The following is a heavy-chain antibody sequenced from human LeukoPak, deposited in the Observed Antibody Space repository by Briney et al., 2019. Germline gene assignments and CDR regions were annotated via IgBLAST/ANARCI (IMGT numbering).Heavy chain of an antibody. CDR1: GGSISSGDYY. CDR2: IYYSGST. Sequence: SETLSLTCTVSGGSISSGDYYWSWIRQPPGKGLEWIGYIYYSGSTYYNPSLKSRVTISVDTSKNQFSLKLSSVTAADTAVYYCARGWYDILTGYHYYYMDVWGKGTTVTVSS. CDR3: ARGWYDILTGYHYYYMDV. D-gene: IGHD3-9*01. J-gene: IGHJ6*03. V-gene: IGHV4-30-4*01.